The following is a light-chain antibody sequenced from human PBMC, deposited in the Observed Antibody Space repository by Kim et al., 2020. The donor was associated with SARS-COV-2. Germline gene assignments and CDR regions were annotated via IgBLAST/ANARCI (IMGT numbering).Light chain of an antibody. V-gene: IGLV3-19*01. CDR1: SLRSYY. CDR2: GKN. CDR3: NSRDSSGNQGV. Sequence: SSELTQDPAVSVALGQTVRITCQGDSLRSYYASWYQQKTGQAPVLVIYGKNNRPSGIPDRFSGSSSGNTASLTITGAQAEDEADYYCNSRDSSGNQGVFGGGTQLTVL. J-gene: IGLJ3*02.